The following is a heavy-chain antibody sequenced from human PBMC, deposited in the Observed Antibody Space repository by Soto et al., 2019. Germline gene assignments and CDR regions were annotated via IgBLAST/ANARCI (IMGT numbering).Heavy chain of an antibody. CDR1: GGTFSSYA. J-gene: IGHJ5*02. V-gene: IGHV1-69*01. D-gene: IGHD3-3*01. CDR2: IIPIFGTA. CDR3: ARDANYDFWSGYYPYNWFDP. Sequence: QVQLVQSGAEVKKPGSSVKVSCKASGGTFSSYAISWVRQAPGQGLEWMGGIIPIFGTANYAQKFQGRVTITADESTSTAYMELSSLRSEDTAVYYCARDANYDFWSGYYPYNWFDPWGQGTLVTVSS.